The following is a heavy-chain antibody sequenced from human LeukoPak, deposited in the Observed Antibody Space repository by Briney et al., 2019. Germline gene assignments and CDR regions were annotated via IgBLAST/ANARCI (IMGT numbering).Heavy chain of an antibody. CDR3: AGDFEGFQAPPP. Sequence: GGSLRLSCAASGFTFSSYGMHWVRQAPGKGLEWVAVIWYDGSNKYYADSVKGRFTISRDNSKNTLYLQMNSLSAEDTAVYYCAGDFEGFQAPPPWGQGTLVTVSS. CDR2: IWYDGSNK. J-gene: IGHJ5*02. D-gene: IGHD3-9*01. V-gene: IGHV3-33*01. CDR1: GFTFSSYG.